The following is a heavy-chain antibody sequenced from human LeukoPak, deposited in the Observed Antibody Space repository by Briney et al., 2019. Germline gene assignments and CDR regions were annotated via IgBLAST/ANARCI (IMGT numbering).Heavy chain of an antibody. Sequence: GGSLRLSCSASGFTFSSYAMDWDRQAPGKGLDYVSSISSSGGGTYYADSVKGRFTISRDNSKNTLFLQMRSLRPEDTAVYYCVKRDAYKYDHWGQGTLVTVSS. V-gene: IGHV3-64D*06. CDR1: GFTFSSYA. CDR3: VKRDAYKYDH. CDR2: ISSSGGGT. J-gene: IGHJ5*02. D-gene: IGHD5-24*01.